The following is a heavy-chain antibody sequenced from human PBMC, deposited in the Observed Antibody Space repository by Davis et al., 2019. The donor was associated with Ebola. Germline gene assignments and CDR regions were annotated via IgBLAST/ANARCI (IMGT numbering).Heavy chain of an antibody. J-gene: IGHJ6*02. CDR1: GGSFSGYY. V-gene: IGHV4-34*01. CDR2: INHSGST. Sequence: SETLSLTCAVYGGSFSGYYWSWIRQPPGKGLEWIGEINHSGSTNYNPSLKSRVTMSVDTSKNQFSLKLSSVTAADTAVYYCARLADYYYYGMDVWGQGTTVTVSS. D-gene: IGHD6-6*01. CDR3: ARLADYYYYGMDV.